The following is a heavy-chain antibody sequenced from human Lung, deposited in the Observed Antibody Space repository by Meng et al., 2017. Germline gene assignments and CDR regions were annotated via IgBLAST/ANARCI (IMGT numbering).Heavy chain of an antibody. J-gene: IGHJ4*02. Sequence: QVQLQQWGAGLLKPWGALSLTCVVSGWSFRDYDWSWIRQPPGKGLEWIGEINHSGGTNYNPSLESRATISVDTSQNNLSLKLSSVTAADSAVYYCARGPTTMAHDFDYWGQGTLVTVSS. D-gene: IGHD4-11*01. CDR2: INHSGGT. V-gene: IGHV4-34*01. CDR3: ARGPTTMAHDFDY. CDR1: GWSFRDYD.